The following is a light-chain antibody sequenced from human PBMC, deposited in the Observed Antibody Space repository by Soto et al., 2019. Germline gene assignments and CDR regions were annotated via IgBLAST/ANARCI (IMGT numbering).Light chain of an antibody. CDR1: ETVSSW. CDR3: QQHT. V-gene: IGKV1-5*01. CDR2: DAS. Sequence: DIEMTQSPSTLSSSAGDTVTISCRASETVSSWLAWYQQKPGQAPRLLIYDASTLESRVPSRCTGSAFTINFTLSNSSVLPDYFATNYCQQHTFGHGTKVDI. J-gene: IGKJ2*01.